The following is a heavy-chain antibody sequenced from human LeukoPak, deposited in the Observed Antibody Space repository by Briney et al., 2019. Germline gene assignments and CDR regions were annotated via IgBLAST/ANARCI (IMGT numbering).Heavy chain of an antibody. V-gene: IGHV4-59*01. Sequence: PSETLSLPCTVSGGSISSYYWSWIRQPPGKGLEWMGYIYYSGSTNYNPSLKSRVTISVDTSKNKFSLKLSSVTAADTAVYYCARGIRDGRSFDYWGQGTLVTVSS. D-gene: IGHD5-24*01. J-gene: IGHJ4*02. CDR3: ARGIRDGRSFDY. CDR2: IYYSGST. CDR1: GGSISSYY.